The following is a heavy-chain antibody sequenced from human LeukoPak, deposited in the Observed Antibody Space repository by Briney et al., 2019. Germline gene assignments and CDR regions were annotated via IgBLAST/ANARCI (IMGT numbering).Heavy chain of an antibody. CDR2: IIPIFGTA. J-gene: IGHJ5*02. CDR1: AGTSSSYA. V-gene: IGHV1-69*05. CDR3: ARDSGSYYPNWFDP. Sequence: SSVKVSCKASAGTSSSYAISWVRQAPGQGLEWRGGIIPIFGTANYAQKFQGRVTITTDESTSTAYMELSSLRSEDTAVYYCARDSGSYYPNWFDPWGQGTLVTVSS. D-gene: IGHD1-26*01.